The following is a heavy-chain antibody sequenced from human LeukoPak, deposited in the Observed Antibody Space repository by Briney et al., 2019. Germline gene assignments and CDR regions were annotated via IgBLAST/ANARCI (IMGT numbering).Heavy chain of an antibody. CDR2: ISSSSSYI. J-gene: IGHJ3*02. CDR1: GFTFSSYS. V-gene: IGHV3-21*01. Sequence: GGSLRLSCAASGFTFSSYSMNWVRQAPGKGLEWVSSISSSSSYIYYADSVKGRFTISRDNAKNSLSPQMNSLRAEDTAVYYCARERAFAFDIWGQGTMVTVSS. CDR3: ARERAFAFDI. D-gene: IGHD3-3*02.